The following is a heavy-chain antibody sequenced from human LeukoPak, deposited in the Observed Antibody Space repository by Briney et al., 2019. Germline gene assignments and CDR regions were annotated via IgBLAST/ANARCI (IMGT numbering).Heavy chain of an antibody. D-gene: IGHD2-2*01. CDR1: GFTSSSYS. V-gene: IGHV3-21*01. CDR3: VMFFMGSTNWPDY. Sequence: GGSLRLSCAASGFTSSSYSMTWVRQAPGKGLEWVSSISSSSSYIYYADSVKGRFTISRDNAKKSVYLQMNSLRAEDTAVYYCVMFFMGSTNWPDYWGQGTLVTVSS. CDR2: ISSSSSYI. J-gene: IGHJ4*02.